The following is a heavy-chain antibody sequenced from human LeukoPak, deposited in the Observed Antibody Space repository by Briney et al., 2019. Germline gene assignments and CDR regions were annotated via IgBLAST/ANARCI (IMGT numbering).Heavy chain of an antibody. CDR3: ARETGGRLLIGVFDI. J-gene: IGHJ3*02. CDR2: IIPIFGTT. Sequence: SVKVSCKTSGGTFSTYAITWVRQAPGQGLEWMGRIIPIFGTTNYAQQFQGRVTITADNSTSTAYMELSSLRSEHTAVYYCARETGGRLLIGVFDIWGQGTMVTVSS. CDR1: GGTFSTYA. V-gene: IGHV1-69*06. D-gene: IGHD7-27*01.